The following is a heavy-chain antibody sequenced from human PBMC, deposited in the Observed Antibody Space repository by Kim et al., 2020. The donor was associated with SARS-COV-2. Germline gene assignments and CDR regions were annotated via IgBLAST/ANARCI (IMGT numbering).Heavy chain of an antibody. J-gene: IGHJ4*02. V-gene: IGHV1-18*01. Sequence: NDAQKLQGRVTMTTDTSTSTAYMELRSLRSDDTAVYYCARIGRGWNYFEYWGQGTLVTVSS. CDR3: ARIGRGWNYFEY. D-gene: IGHD1-26*01.